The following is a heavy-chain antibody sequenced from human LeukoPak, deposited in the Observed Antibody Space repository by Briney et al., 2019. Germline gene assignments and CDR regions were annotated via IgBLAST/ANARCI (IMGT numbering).Heavy chain of an antibody. D-gene: IGHD3-22*01. Sequence: ASVKVSCKASGGTFSSYAISWVRQAPGQGLEWMGGIIPIFGTANYAQKFQGRVTITADESTSTAYMELSSLRSEDTAVYYCANGYYDSSGYLPYYYYGMDVWGQETTVTVSS. V-gene: IGHV1-69*13. CDR1: GGTFSSYA. CDR2: IIPIFGTA. CDR3: ANGYYDSSGYLPYYYYGMDV. J-gene: IGHJ6*02.